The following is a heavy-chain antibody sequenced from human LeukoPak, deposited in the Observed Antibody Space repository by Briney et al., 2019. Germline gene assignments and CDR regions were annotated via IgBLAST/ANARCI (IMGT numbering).Heavy chain of an antibody. CDR3: ARDGETFTRYCSGGSCYRKFDY. CDR2: ISSGNSYI. D-gene: IGHD2-15*01. CDR1: GFTFSSYT. J-gene: IGHJ4*02. Sequence: GGSLRLSCAASGFTFSSYTMNWVRQAPGKGLEWVSSISSGNSYIYYADPVKGRFTISRDTAKHSLYLQMNSLRAEDTAVYYCARDGETFTRYCSGGSCYRKFDYWGQGTLVTVSS. V-gene: IGHV3-21*01.